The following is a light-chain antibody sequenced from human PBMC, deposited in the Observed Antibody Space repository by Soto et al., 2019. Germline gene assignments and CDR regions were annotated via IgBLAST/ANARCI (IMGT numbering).Light chain of an antibody. J-gene: IGLJ2*01. Sequence: QSVLTQPPSVSGAPGQRVTISCTGSSSNIGAGYDVHWYQQLPGTAPKLLIYGNNNRPSGVPDRFSGSKSGTSASLAITGLQAEDEADYYCQSYDSSLSGLDVVFGGGTKLTVL. CDR3: QSYDSSLSGLDVV. CDR2: GNN. V-gene: IGLV1-40*01. CDR1: SSNIGAGYD.